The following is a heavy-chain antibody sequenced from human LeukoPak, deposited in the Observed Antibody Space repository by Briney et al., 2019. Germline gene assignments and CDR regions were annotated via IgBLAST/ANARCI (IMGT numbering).Heavy chain of an antibody. CDR3: ATKQWLAPPPDS. J-gene: IGHJ4*02. D-gene: IGHD6-19*01. Sequence: GGSLRLSCTASGFTLSKYWMLWVRQAPGKGLESVSRINTDGTVTTYADSVKGRFTVSRDNADNTMFLQMNSVRDEDTAVYYCATKQWLAPPPDSWGQGTPVTVSS. CDR1: GFTLSKYW. V-gene: IGHV3-74*01. CDR2: INTDGTVT.